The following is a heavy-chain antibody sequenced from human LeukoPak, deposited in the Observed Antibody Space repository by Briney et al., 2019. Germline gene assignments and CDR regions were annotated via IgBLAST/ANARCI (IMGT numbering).Heavy chain of an antibody. CDR1: GFTFSGSA. D-gene: IGHD3-3*01. V-gene: IGHV3-73*01. J-gene: IGHJ4*02. CDR3: TRQLSYDFWSGYANSGVGFDY. CDR2: IRSKANSYAT. Sequence: PGGSLRLSCAASGFTFSGSAMHWVRQASGKGLEWVGRIRSKANSYATAYAASVKGRFTISRDDSKKTAYLQMNSLKTEDTAVYYCTRQLSYDFWSGYANSGVGFDYWGQGTLVTVSS.